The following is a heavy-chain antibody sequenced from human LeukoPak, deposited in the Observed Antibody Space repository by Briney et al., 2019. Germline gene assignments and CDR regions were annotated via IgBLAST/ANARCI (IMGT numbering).Heavy chain of an antibody. J-gene: IGHJ5*02. V-gene: IGHV1-69*05. CDR2: IIPIFGTA. Sequence: SVKVSCKASGYTLTSYDINWVRQAPGQGLEWMGGIIPIFGTANYAQKFQGRVTITTDESTSTAYMELSSLRSEDTAVYYCASWYSSSSNWFDPWGQGTLVTVSS. CDR3: ASWYSSSSNWFDP. CDR1: GYTLTSYD. D-gene: IGHD6-6*01.